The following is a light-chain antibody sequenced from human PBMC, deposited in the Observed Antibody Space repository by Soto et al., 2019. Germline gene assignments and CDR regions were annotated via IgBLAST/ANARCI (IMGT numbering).Light chain of an antibody. V-gene: IGKV3-15*01. CDR1: QSVSSN. Sequence: EIVMTQSPATLSVSPGERATLSCRASQSVSSNLAWYQQKPGQAPRLLIYGASTRATGIPARFSGSGSGTEFTLTISGLQSEDFAVYYCQQDNNWPRAFGQGTEVEIK. CDR2: GAS. CDR3: QQDNNWPRA. J-gene: IGKJ1*01.